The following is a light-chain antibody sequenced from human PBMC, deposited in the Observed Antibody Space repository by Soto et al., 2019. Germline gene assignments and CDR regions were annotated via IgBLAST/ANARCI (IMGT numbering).Light chain of an antibody. CDR1: SGSIASTY. CDR3: QSYDDNKPWV. CDR2: EDN. Sequence: NFMLTQPHSVSESPGKTVTISCTRSSGSIASTYVQWYQQRPGSAPTTVIYEDNQRPSGVPDRFSGSIDSSSNSASLTISGLKTEDEADYYCQSYDDNKPWVFGGGTKVTVL. V-gene: IGLV6-57*03. J-gene: IGLJ3*02.